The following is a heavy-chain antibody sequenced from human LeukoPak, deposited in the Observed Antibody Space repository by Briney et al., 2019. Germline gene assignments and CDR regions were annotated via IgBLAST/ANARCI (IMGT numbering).Heavy chain of an antibody. CDR1: GGSMSNYY. J-gene: IGHJ4*02. CDR2: IFYSGST. V-gene: IGHV4-59*01. CDR3: ARSAGYCTSTSCYAY. D-gene: IGHD2-2*01. Sequence: SETLSLTCTVSGGSMSNYYWSWIRQPPGKGLEWIGYIFYSGSTNYNPSLEGRVTISVDTSKNQFSLKLSSVTAADTAVYYCARSAGYCTSTSCYAYWGQGTLVTVSS.